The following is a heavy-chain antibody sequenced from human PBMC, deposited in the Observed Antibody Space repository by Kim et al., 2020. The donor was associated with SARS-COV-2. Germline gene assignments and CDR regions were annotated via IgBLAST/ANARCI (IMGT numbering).Heavy chain of an antibody. Sequence: QKFQGRVTKTRNTSTSTAYMELSSLRSEDTAVYYCARGPMVRGVKGAFDIWGQGTMVTVSS. J-gene: IGHJ3*02. D-gene: IGHD3-10*01. V-gene: IGHV1-8*01. CDR3: ARGPMVRGVKGAFDI.